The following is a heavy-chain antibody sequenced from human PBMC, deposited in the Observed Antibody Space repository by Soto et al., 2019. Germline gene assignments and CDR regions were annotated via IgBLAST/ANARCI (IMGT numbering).Heavy chain of an antibody. Sequence: QVQLVQSGAEVKKPGASVKVSCKASGYTFTSYAMHWVRQAPGQRLEWMGWINDGNGNTKYSQKFQGRVTITRDTSASTAYMELSSLRSEDTAVYYCAREFQQLHYYYYYGMDVWGQGTTVTVSS. CDR3: AREFQQLHYYYYYGMDV. CDR2: INDGNGNT. J-gene: IGHJ6*02. CDR1: GYTFTSYA. V-gene: IGHV1-3*01. D-gene: IGHD6-13*01.